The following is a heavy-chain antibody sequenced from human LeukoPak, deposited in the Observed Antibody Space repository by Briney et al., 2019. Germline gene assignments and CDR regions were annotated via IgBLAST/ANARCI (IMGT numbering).Heavy chain of an antibody. V-gene: IGHV3-23*01. J-gene: IGHJ6*03. CDR1: GFTFSSYA. Sequence: GGSLRLSCAASGFTFSSYAMSWVRQAPGKGLEWVSAISGSGGSTYYADSVKGRFTISRDNAKNLLYLQMNSLRAEDTAVYYCARDMEWLGHYSYYYYMDVWGKGTTVTVSS. CDR2: ISGSGGST. D-gene: IGHD3-3*01. CDR3: ARDMEWLGHYSYYYYMDV.